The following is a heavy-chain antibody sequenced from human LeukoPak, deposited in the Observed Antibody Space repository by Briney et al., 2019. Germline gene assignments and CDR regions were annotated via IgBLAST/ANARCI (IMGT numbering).Heavy chain of an antibody. D-gene: IGHD3-16*02. CDR1: GYSFTSYW. J-gene: IGHJ6*03. V-gene: IGHV5-51*01. CDR3: ARVRVGVIGGFYYYYYMDV. Sequence: GESLKISCKGFGYSFTSYWIGWVRQMPGKGLEWMGIIYPGDSDTRYSPSFQGQVTISADKSISTAYLQWSSLKASDTAMYYCARVRVGVIGGFYYYYYMDVWGTGTTVTVSS. CDR2: IYPGDSDT.